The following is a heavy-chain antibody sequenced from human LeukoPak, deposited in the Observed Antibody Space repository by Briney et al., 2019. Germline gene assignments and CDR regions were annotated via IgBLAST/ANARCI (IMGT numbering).Heavy chain of an antibody. CDR2: IYTSGST. CDR1: GFSASSSY. D-gene: IGHD4-17*01. Sequence: GSLRLSCTVSGFSASSSYMTWVRQAPGKGLEWIARIYTSGSTNYNPSLKSRVTISVDKSKNQFSLKLSSVTAADTAVYFCARGKGDYAIYDYWGQGTLVTVSS. CDR3: ARGKGDYAIYDY. V-gene: IGHV4-4*07. J-gene: IGHJ4*02.